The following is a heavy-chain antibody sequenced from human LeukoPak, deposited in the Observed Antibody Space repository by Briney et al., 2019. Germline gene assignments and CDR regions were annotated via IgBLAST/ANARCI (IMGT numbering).Heavy chain of an antibody. D-gene: IGHD3-10*01. CDR2: ISGSGGST. CDR3: AKGSDLWFGET. V-gene: IGHV3-23*01. CDR1: GFTFSSYA. Sequence: PGGSLRLSCAASGFTFSSYAMSWVRQAPGEGLEWVSVISGSGGSTYYAGSEKGRFTISRDNSKNTVYLQMNSLRAEDTAVYYCAKGSDLWFGETWGQGTLVTVSS. J-gene: IGHJ4*02.